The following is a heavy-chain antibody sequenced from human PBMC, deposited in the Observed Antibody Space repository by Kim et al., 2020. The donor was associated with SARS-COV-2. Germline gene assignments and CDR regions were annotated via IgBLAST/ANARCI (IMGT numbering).Heavy chain of an antibody. CDR3: ARDRIATTIWYIVGFDY. CDR2: ISYDGSNK. D-gene: IGHD2-21*01. V-gene: IGHV3-30*04. CDR1: GFSFNTYS. Sequence: GGSMRLSCAASGFSFNTYSMHWVRQAPGKGLEWVAVISYDGSNKHYRDSVKGRFTISRDNSKNTLYLQMNSLSPEDTAVYYCARDRIATTIWYIVGFDYWGQGTLVTVSS. J-gene: IGHJ4*02.